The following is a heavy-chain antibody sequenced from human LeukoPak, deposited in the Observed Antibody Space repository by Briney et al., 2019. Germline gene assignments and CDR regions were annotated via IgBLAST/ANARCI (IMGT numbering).Heavy chain of an antibody. CDR2: ISYDGSNK. J-gene: IGHJ4*02. CDR3: ARDRGLGAFDY. V-gene: IGHV3-30*01. CDR1: GFTFSSYA. D-gene: IGHD3-16*01. Sequence: GRSLRLSCAASGFTFSSYAMHWVRQAPGKGLEWVAVISYDGSNKYYADSVKGRFTISRDNSKNTLYLQMNSLRAEDSAVYYCARDRGLGAFDYWGQGTLVTVSS.